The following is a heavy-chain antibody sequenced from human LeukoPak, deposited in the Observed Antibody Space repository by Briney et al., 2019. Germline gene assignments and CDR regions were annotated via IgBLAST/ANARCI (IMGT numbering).Heavy chain of an antibody. D-gene: IGHD1-1*01. CDR2: FDPEDGET. CDR3: ATGPRGVERVAFDI. J-gene: IGHJ3*02. Sequence: GASVKVSCKASGYTFTSYYMHWVRQAPGQGLEWMGGFDPEDGETIYAQKFQGRVTMTEDTSTDTAYMELSSLRSEDTAVYYCATGPRGVERVAFDIWGQGTMVTVSS. CDR1: GYTFTSYY. V-gene: IGHV1-24*01.